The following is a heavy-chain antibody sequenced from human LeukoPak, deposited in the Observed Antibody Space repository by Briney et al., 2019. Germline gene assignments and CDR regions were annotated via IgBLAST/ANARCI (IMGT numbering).Heavy chain of an antibody. Sequence: PSETLSLTCTVSGGSINSSSYYWDWIRQPPGKGLEWIVSVYYTGSTYDNPSLKSRVTISVDTSKSQISLKMSSVTAADTAVYYCARGPRGDYLDYWGQGTLVTVSS. V-gene: IGHV4-39*07. CDR2: VYYTGST. CDR3: ARGPRGDYLDY. J-gene: IGHJ4*02. CDR1: GGSINSSSYY.